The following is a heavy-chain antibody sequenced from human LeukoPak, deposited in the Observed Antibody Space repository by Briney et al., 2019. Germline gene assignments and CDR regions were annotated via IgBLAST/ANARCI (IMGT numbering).Heavy chain of an antibody. J-gene: IGHJ4*02. CDR2: IASDGSST. D-gene: IGHD4-23*01. V-gene: IGHV3-74*01. CDR1: GFTFSSYW. CDR3: ARGRPHGNDY. Sequence: GGSLRLSCAASGFTFSSYWMNWVRHAPGKGLVWVSRIASDGSSTTFADSVKGRFSISRDNAKNTLYLQMNSLRVEDTAVYYCARGRPHGNDYWGQGTLVTVSS.